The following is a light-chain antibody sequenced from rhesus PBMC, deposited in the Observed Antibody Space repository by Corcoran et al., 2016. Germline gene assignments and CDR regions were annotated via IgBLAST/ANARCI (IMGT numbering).Light chain of an antibody. CDR2: NVN. V-gene: IGLV2S9*01. CDR3: FSYRSGSTFV. J-gene: IGLJ6*01. Sequence: QPALPQPRSESNSLGQSVTISCTGTGNDVGGYNDVSWYQQHSGAAPKLLIYNVNKRPSGVSDRFSGSKAADTASLTISGLQAEDEADYYCFSYRSGSTFVFGSGTRLTVL. CDR1: GNDVGGYND.